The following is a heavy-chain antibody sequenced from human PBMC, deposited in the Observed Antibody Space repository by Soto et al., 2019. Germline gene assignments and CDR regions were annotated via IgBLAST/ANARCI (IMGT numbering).Heavy chain of an antibody. V-gene: IGHV5-51*01. Sequence: GESLKISCKGSGYSFTSYWIGWVRQMPGKGLEWMGIIYPGDSDTRYSPSFQGQVTISVDTSKNQFSLKLSSVTAADTAVYYCARGRRYNWNYLATLEYYYYGMDVWGQGTTVTVSS. CDR2: IYPGDSDT. CDR3: ARGRRYNWNYLATLEYYYYGMDV. D-gene: IGHD1-7*01. CDR1: GYSFTSYW. J-gene: IGHJ6*02.